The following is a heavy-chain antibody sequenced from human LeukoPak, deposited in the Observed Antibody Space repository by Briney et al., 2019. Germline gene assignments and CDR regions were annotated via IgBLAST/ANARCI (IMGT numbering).Heavy chain of an antibody. V-gene: IGHV3-7*01. J-gene: IGHJ5*02. CDR3: ARYVVVVAATPWFDP. D-gene: IGHD2-15*01. CDR2: IKQDGSEK. CDR1: GFTFSSFW. Sequence: GGSLRLSCAASGFTFSSFWMSWVRQAPGEGLEWVANIKQDGSEKYYVDSVKGRFTISRDNAKNSLYLQMNSLRAEDTAVYYCARYVVVVAATPWFDPWGQGTLVTVSS.